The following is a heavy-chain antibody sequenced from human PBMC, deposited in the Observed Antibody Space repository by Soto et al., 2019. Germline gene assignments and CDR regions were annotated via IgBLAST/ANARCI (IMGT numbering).Heavy chain of an antibody. J-gene: IGHJ4*02. Sequence: QVQLVQSGAEVKRPGASVKVSCKASGYTLTDNYMHWVREAPGQGLAWMGRINPNGGTHYAKQFQGRVTMTRDTSISTDYMELSRLRSDDTAVDYCARSLTTLTSLLDSWGQGTLVTVSS. CDR3: ARSLTTLTSLLDS. CDR1: GYTLTDNY. CDR2: INPNGGT. D-gene: IGHD4-17*01. V-gene: IGHV1-2*06.